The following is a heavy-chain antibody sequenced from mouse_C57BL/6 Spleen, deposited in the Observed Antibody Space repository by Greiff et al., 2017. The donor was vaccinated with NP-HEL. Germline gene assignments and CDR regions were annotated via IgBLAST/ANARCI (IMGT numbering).Heavy chain of an antibody. CDR3: ARQGWDEGFAY. CDR1: GFTFSSYG. Sequence: EVKLVESGGDLVKPGGSLKLSCAASGFTFSSYGMSWVRQTPDKRLEWVATISSGGSYTYYPDSVKGRFTISRDNAKNTLYLQMSSLKSKDTAMYYCARQGWDEGFAYWGQGTLVTVSA. D-gene: IGHD4-1*01. J-gene: IGHJ3*01. V-gene: IGHV5-6*01. CDR2: ISSGGSYT.